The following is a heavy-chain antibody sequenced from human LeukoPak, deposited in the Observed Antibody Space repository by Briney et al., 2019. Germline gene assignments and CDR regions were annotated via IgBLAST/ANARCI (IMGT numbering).Heavy chain of an antibody. Sequence: KPSETLSLTCTVSGGSISSYYWSWIRQPPGKGLEWIGYIYHSGSSNHNPSLKSRVTISVDTSKKQFSLKLSSVTAADTAVYYCARHAVTHYYFDYWGQGTLVTVSS. D-gene: IGHD4-23*01. J-gene: IGHJ4*02. CDR2: IYHSGSS. CDR3: ARHAVTHYYFDY. CDR1: GGSISSYY. V-gene: IGHV4-59*08.